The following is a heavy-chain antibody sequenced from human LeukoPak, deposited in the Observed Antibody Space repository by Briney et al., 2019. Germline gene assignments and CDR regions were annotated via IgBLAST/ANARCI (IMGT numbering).Heavy chain of an antibody. CDR2: IYYSGST. D-gene: IGHD2-2*01. CDR3: ARESQYQLVGADY. V-gene: IGHV4-39*02. Sequence: PSETLSLTCAVSGGSISSSSYYWGWIRQPPGKGLEWIGSIYYSGSTYYNPSLKSRVTISVDTSKNQFSLKLSSVTAADTAVYYCARESQYQLVGADYWGQGTLVTVSS. J-gene: IGHJ4*02. CDR1: GGSISSSSYY.